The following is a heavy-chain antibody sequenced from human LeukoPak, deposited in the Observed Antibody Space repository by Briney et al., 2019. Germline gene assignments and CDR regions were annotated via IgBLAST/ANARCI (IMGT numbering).Heavy chain of an antibody. CDR1: GYTFTSYG. Sequence: ASVKVSCKASGYTFTSYGISWVRQAPGQGLEWMGWISAYNGNTNYAQELQGRVTMTTDTSTSTAYMELRSLRSDDTAVYYCARDGDSSGYYFGPSDAFDIWGQGTMVTVSS. D-gene: IGHD3-22*01. V-gene: IGHV1-18*01. CDR2: ISAYNGNT. CDR3: ARDGDSSGYYFGPSDAFDI. J-gene: IGHJ3*02.